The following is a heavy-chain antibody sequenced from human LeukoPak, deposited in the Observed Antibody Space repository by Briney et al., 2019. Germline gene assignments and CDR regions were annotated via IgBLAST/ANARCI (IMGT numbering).Heavy chain of an antibody. CDR3: ARSSWGSYYPLFDY. CDR2: ISYHGSTK. Sequence: GGSLRLSCAASGFMFSSYGMHWVRQAPGKGLEWVAVISYHGSTKNYADSVKGRFTLSRDNSKNTLYLQMNSLRAEDTAVYYCARSSWGSYYPLFDYWGQGTLVTVSS. V-gene: IGHV3-30*03. D-gene: IGHD3-10*01. CDR1: GFMFSSYG. J-gene: IGHJ4*02.